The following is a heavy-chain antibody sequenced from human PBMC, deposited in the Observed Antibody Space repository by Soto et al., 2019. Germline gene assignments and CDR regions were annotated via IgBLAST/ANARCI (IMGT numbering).Heavy chain of an antibody. CDR1: GGSRSSYY. V-gene: IGHV4-59*08. D-gene: IGHD2-15*01. CDR2: IYHSGSS. J-gene: IGHJ5*02. Sequence: SGGSRSSYYWSWARQPPWKGLEWIGYIYHSGSSNYNPSLKSRVTILLDTSKNQLSLKLSSVTAADTAVYYCARQRSVVATAWWFDPRRQGTLVTVS. CDR3: ARQRSVVATAWWFDP.